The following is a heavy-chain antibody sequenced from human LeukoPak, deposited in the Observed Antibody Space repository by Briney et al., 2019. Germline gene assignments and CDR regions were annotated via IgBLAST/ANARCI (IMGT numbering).Heavy chain of an antibody. D-gene: IGHD4-17*01. J-gene: IGHJ3*02. CDR3: ARSTPSLYGDTPSAFDI. V-gene: IGHV4-30-4*01. CDR1: GVSISSGDYY. Sequence: PSETLSLTCTVSGVSISSGDYYWSWIRQPPGKGLEWIGYIYYSGSTYYNPSLKSRFTISVDTSKNQFSLKLGSVTAADTAVYYCARSTPSLYGDTPSAFDIWGQGTMVTVSS. CDR2: IYYSGST.